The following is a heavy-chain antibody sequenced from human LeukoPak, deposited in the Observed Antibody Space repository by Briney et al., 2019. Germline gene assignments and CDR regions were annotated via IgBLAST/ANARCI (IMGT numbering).Heavy chain of an antibody. Sequence: PSETLSLTCAVSGGSFSGYYWSWIRQPPGKGLEWIGEINHSGSTNYNPSLKSRVTISVDTSKNQFSLKLSSVTAADTAVYYCHIVVVPAAIRSSSHDAFDIWGQGTMVTVSS. CDR3: HIVVVPAAIRSSSHDAFDI. CDR2: INHSGST. J-gene: IGHJ3*02. CDR1: GGSFSGYY. D-gene: IGHD2-2*01. V-gene: IGHV4-34*01.